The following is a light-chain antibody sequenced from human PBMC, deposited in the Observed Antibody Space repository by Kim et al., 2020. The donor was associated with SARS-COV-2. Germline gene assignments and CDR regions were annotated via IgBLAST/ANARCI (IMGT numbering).Light chain of an antibody. CDR3: QQIYSART. V-gene: IGKV1-39*01. CDR2: SAS. J-gene: IGKJ1*01. CDR1: QSISSS. Sequence: DIQMTQSPSSLSASVGDRVTITCRASQSISSSLNWYQQKPGKAPKLLIYSASSLQSGVPSRFSGSGSGTDFTLTISSLQPEDFATYYCQQIYSARTFGHGTKVDIK.